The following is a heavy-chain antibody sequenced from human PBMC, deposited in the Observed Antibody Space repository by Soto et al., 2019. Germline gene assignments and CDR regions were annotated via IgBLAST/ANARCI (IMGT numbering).Heavy chain of an antibody. D-gene: IGHD1-7*01. CDR1: GGTFSSYT. Sequence: VQLVQSGAEVKKPGSSVKVSCKVSGGTFSSYTISWVRQAPGQGLEWMGRIIPVLDIEKYAQKFQGRVTITADKSTSTAYMDLVSLRSEDTAVYYCAGLTETGTTAYDYWGQGTLVNVSS. CDR3: AGLTETGTTAYDY. V-gene: IGHV1-69*02. CDR2: IIPVLDIE. J-gene: IGHJ4*02.